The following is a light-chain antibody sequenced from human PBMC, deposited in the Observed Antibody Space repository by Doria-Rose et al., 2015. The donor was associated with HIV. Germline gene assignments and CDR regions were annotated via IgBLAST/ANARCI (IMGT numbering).Light chain of an antibody. CDR3: HQYGTSWT. V-gene: IGKV3-20*01. Sequence: TQSPGTLSLSPGERATLSCRASQGFSSTSLAWYQQKPGQAPSLLIYDGSTSATGIPDRFSASGSGTDFTLTINRLEPEDFALYYCHQYGTSWTFGQGTKVEI. J-gene: IGKJ1*01. CDR1: QGFSSTS. CDR2: DGS.